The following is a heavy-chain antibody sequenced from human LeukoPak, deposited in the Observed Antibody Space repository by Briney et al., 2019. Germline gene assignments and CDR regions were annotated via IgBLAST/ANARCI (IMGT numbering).Heavy chain of an antibody. D-gene: IGHD2-21*01. CDR1: GFTVGNNY. CDR3: VRNSGELGA. CDR2: IYSAGGT. V-gene: IGHV3-53*01. J-gene: IGHJ5*02. Sequence: GGSLRLSCAASGFTVGNNYMSWVRRAAGKGLEWVALIYSAGGTYYADSVKGRFTISRDNSKNTLHLQMNSLRAEDTAVYYCVRNSGELGAWGQGTLVTVSS.